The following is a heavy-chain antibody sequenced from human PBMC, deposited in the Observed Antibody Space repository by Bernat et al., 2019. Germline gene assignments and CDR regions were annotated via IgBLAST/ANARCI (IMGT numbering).Heavy chain of an antibody. Sequence: QVQLVESGGGVVQPGRSLRLSCAASGFTFSGYAMYWVRQAPGRGLEWVAVISYDGSNKVYADSVKGRFTISRDNSKNTLYLQMDSLRADDTAVYYCARNGYDGSWYQGWIDPWGQGTRVTVSS. CDR3: ARNGYDGSWYQGWIDP. D-gene: IGHD6-13*01. J-gene: IGHJ5*02. CDR2: ISYDGSNK. V-gene: IGHV3-30-3*01. CDR1: GFTFSGYA.